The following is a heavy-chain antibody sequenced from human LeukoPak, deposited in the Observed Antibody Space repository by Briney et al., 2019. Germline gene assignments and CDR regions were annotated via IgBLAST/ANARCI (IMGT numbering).Heavy chain of an antibody. CDR3: ARARLRLRPLDAFDI. D-gene: IGHD3-16*01. J-gene: IGHJ3*02. V-gene: IGHV4-34*01. CDR1: GGSFSGYY. CDR2: INHSGST. Sequence: SETLSLTCAVYGGSFSGYYWSWIHQPPGKGLEWIGEINHSGSTNYNPSLKSRVTISVDTSKNQFSLKLSSVTAADTAVYYCARARLRLRPLDAFDIWGQGTMVTVSS.